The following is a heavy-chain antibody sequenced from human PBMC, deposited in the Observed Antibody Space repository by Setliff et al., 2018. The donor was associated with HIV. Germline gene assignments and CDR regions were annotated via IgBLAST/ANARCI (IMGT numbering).Heavy chain of an antibody. J-gene: IGHJ4*02. V-gene: IGHV4-39*06. CDR2: VYYSGSI. CDR3: ARATTTPIAGMLAPPPDY. Sequence: PSETLSLTCTVSGDSISSSSYYWGWIRQPPGKGLEWIGSVYYSGSIYYNPSLNSRVTISVDTSKNQFALNLSSVTAADTAVYYCARATTTPIAGMLAPPPDYWGQGTLVTVSS. D-gene: IGHD6-13*01. CDR1: GDSISSSSYY.